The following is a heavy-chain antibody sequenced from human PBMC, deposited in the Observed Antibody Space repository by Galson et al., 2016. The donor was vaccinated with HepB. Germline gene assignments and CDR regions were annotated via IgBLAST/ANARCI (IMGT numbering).Heavy chain of an antibody. CDR1: GFSVQNNY. V-gene: IGHV3-53*01. CDR3: ARFTQEWLDRVYYFDY. Sequence: SLRLSCAASGFSVQNNYITWVRQAPGKRLDWVSIIFNNGSTYYADSVKSRFTSSRDRSTNTMYLQMNSLRTDDTAVYYCARFTQEWLDRVYYFDYWGQGTLVTVSS. CDR2: IFNNGST. D-gene: IGHD6-19*01. J-gene: IGHJ4*02.